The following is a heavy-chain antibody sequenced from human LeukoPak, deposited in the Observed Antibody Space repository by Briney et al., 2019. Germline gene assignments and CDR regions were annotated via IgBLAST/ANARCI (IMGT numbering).Heavy chain of an antibody. J-gene: IGHJ4*02. CDR3: ARSAGYCSSTSCYFYYFDY. D-gene: IGHD2-2*01. V-gene: IGHV3-7*01. Sequence: PGGSLRLSCAASGFTFSSYWMNWVRQAPGQGLEWVADIKQDGSEKSYLDSVKVRFTISRDNAKNSLYLQMNSLRAEDTAVYYCARSAGYCSSTSCYFYYFDYWGQGTLVTVSS. CDR1: GFTFSSYW. CDR2: IKQDGSEK.